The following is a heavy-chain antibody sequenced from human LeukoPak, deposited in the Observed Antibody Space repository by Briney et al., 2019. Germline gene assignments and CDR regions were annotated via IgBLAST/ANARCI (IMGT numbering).Heavy chain of an antibody. D-gene: IGHD3-10*01. Sequence: SQTLSLTCTVSGGSISSGGYYWSWIRQHPGKGLEWIGYIYYSGSTYYNPSLKSRVTISVDTAKNQFSLKLSSVTAADTAVYYCARESITMVRGVISDGMDVWGKGTTVTVSS. CDR2: IYYSGST. J-gene: IGHJ6*04. CDR1: GGSISSGGYY. V-gene: IGHV4-31*03. CDR3: ARESITMVRGVISDGMDV.